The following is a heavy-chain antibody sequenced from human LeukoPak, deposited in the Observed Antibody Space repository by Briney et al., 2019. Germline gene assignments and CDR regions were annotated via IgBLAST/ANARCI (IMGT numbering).Heavy chain of an antibody. Sequence: SETLSLTCAVYGGSFSGYYWSWIRQPPGKGLEWIGEINHSGSTNYNPSLKSRVTISVDTSKNQFSLKLNSVTAADTAVYYCARGTYYYGSGSYLLNWFDPWGQGTLVTVSS. V-gene: IGHV4-34*01. D-gene: IGHD3-10*01. CDR3: ARGTYYYGSGSYLLNWFDP. J-gene: IGHJ5*02. CDR2: INHSGST. CDR1: GGSFSGYY.